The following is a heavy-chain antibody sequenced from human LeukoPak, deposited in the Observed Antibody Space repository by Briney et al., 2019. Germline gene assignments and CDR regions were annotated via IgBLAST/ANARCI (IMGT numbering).Heavy chain of an antibody. CDR1: GFTFSSYS. Sequence: GGSLRLSCAASGFTFSSYSMNWVRQAPGKGLEWVSYISSSSSTIYYAGSVKGRFTISRDNAKNSLYLQMNSLRAEDTAVYYCARDRDYDILTGYYFWFDPWGQGTLVTVSS. D-gene: IGHD3-9*01. CDR2: ISSSSSTI. CDR3: ARDRDYDILTGYYFWFDP. J-gene: IGHJ5*02. V-gene: IGHV3-48*04.